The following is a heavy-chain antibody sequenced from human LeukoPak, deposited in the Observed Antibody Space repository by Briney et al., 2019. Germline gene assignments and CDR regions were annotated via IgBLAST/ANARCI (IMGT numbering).Heavy chain of an antibody. CDR1: GYTFTSYG. V-gene: IGHV1-18*04. D-gene: IGHD6-13*01. CDR3: ARGGSGYSSSWYYYYGMDV. Sequence: ASVKVSCKASGYTFTSYGISWVRQAPGQGLEWMGWISAYNGNTNYAQKLQGRVTITTDTSTSTAYMELRSLRSDDTAVYYCARGGSGYSSSWYYYYGMDVWGKGTTVTVSS. CDR2: ISAYNGNT. J-gene: IGHJ6*04.